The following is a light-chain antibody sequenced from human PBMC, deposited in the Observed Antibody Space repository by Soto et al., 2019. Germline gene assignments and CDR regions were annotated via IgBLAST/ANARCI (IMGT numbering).Light chain of an antibody. CDR1: QSVSSN. CDR2: GAS. Sequence: EIVMTQSPATLSVSPGERATLSCRASQSVSSNLVWYQQKPGQAPRLLIYGASTGATGIPAGFSGSGSGTDFTLTISSLQSEDFAVYYCQQYNSWHLTFGQGTRLEIK. V-gene: IGKV3-15*01. CDR3: QQYNSWHLT. J-gene: IGKJ5*01.